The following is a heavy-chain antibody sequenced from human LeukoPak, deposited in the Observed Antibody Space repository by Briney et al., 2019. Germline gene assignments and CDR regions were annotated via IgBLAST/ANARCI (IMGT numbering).Heavy chain of an antibody. CDR3: ARDWGMELELQIRFDY. D-gene: IGHD1-7*01. V-gene: IGHV3-11*04. CDR2: ISSSGSTI. Sequence: GGSLRLSCADSGFTFSDYYMSWIRQAPGKGLEWVSYISSSGSTIYYADSVKGRFTISRDNAKNSLYLQMNSLRAEDTAVYYCARDWGMELELQIRFDYWGQGTLVTVSS. CDR1: GFTFSDYY. J-gene: IGHJ4*02.